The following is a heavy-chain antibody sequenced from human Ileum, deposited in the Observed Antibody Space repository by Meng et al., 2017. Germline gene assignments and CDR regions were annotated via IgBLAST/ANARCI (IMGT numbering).Heavy chain of an antibody. CDR1: GGSFSSANYY. Sequence: QVQRQESGPGLVKPSQNLSLTCSVSGGSFSSANYYWTWIRQTPGKGLEWIGLTYYNGSPFYNPSLRSRVTISVDTSKDQFSLKLTSVTAADTAVYYCARERRHYYGSGSFDYWGQGILVTVSS. CDR3: ARERRHYYGSGSFDY. D-gene: IGHD3-10*01. CDR2: TYYNGSP. J-gene: IGHJ4*02. V-gene: IGHV4-30-4*01.